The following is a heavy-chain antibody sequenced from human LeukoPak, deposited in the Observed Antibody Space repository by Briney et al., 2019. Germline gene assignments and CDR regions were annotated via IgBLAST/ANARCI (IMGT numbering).Heavy chain of an antibody. V-gene: IGHV3-33*08. CDR2: IWYDGSNK. CDR1: GFTFSSYG. D-gene: IGHD5-18*01. J-gene: IGHJ6*02. CDR3: ARKKRVDTDSIMVYYYYAMDV. Sequence: GGSLRLSCAASGFTFSSYGMHWVRQAPGKGLEWVAVIWYDGSNKYYADSVKGRFTISRDNSKKTLYLQMNNLRAEDTAVYYCARKKRVDTDSIMVYYYYAMDVWGQGTTVTVSS.